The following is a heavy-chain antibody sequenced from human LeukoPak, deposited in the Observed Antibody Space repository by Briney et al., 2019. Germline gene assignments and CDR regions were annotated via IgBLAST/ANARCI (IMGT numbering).Heavy chain of an antibody. J-gene: IGHJ4*02. V-gene: IGHV3-30*18. CDR2: ISYDGSNK. D-gene: IGHD6-13*01. CDR3: AKESYSTSWQLDS. Sequence: GGSLRLSCAASGFTFSSYGMHWVRQAPGQGLEWVAVISYDGSNKYYADSVKGRFTISRDNSKNTLYLQMNSLRAEDTAVYYCAKESYSTSWQLDSWGQGTLVTVSS. CDR1: GFTFSSYG.